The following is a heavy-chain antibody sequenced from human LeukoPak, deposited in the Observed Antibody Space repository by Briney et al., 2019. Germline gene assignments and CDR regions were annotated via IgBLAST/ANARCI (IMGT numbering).Heavy chain of an antibody. CDR2: FDPEDGET. Sequence: ASVKVSCKVAGYTLSELSMHWVRQAPGKGLEWMGGFDPEDGETIYAQKFQGRVTMTEDTSTDTAYMELTSLTSEDTAVYYCAKGGGSCCFDYWGQGTLVTVSS. D-gene: IGHD2-15*01. CDR3: AKGGGSCCFDY. CDR1: GYTLSELS. V-gene: IGHV1-24*01. J-gene: IGHJ4*02.